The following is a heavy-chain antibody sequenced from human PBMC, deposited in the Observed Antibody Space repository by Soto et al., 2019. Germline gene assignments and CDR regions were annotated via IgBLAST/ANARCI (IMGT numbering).Heavy chain of an antibody. CDR3: ARQDYDILTGYLNWYDP. CDR2: IYPGDSDT. J-gene: IGHJ5*02. Sequence: GESLKISCKGSGYSFTSYWIGWVRQMPGKGLEWMGIIYPGDSDTRYSPSFQGQVTISADKSISTAYLQWSSLKASDTAMYYCARQDYDILTGYLNWYDPWGQGTLVTVSS. D-gene: IGHD3-9*01. V-gene: IGHV5-51*01. CDR1: GYSFTSYW.